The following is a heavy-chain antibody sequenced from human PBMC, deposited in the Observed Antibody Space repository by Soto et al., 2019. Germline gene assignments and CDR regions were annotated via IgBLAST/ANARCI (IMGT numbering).Heavy chain of an antibody. CDR3: AAEVVTPGDIAFDI. V-gene: IGHV3-7*01. J-gene: IGHJ3*02. CDR2: IKFDSSER. CDR1: GFSFGYYW. D-gene: IGHD2-15*01. Sequence: PGGSLRLSCAASGFSFGYYWMSWVRQAPGKGLEWVATIKFDSSERKYVDSVKGRFTLSRDNAKNSLYLQIDSLRAEDTAVYYCAAEVVTPGDIAFDIWGQGTMVTVSS.